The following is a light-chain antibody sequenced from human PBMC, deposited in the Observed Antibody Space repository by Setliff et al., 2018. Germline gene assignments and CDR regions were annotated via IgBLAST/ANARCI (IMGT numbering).Light chain of an antibody. V-gene: IGLV2-23*02. CDR3: CSYAGSSTYV. CDR1: SSDVGGYNY. J-gene: IGLJ1*01. Sequence: QSALTQPASVPGSPGQSITISCTGTSSDVGGYNYVSWYQQHPGKAPKLMIYDVTKWPSGVSNRFSGSKSGNTASLTISGLQAEDEADYYCCSYAGSSTYVFGTGTKGTVL. CDR2: DVT.